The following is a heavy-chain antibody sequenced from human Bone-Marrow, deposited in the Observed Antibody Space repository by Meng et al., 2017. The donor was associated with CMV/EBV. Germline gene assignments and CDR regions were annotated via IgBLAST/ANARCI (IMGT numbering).Heavy chain of an antibody. V-gene: IGHV4-38-2*02. J-gene: IGHJ4*02. CDR2: IYHSGST. Sequence: GSLRLSCTVSGYSISSGYYWGWIRQPPGKGLEWIGSIYHSGSTYYNPSLKSRVTISVDTSKNQFSLKLSSVTAADTAVYYCVRVSGSYFDYWGQGTLVTVSS. CDR3: VRVSGSYFDY. D-gene: IGHD1-26*01. CDR1: GYSISSGYY.